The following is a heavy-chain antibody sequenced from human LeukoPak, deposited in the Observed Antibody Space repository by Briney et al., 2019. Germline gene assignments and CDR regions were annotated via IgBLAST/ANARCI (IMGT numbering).Heavy chain of an antibody. J-gene: IGHJ6*03. CDR2: INSDGSTT. CDR1: RFTFSDYW. Sequence: GGSLILSCAASRFTFSDYWMHWVRQAPGKGLVWVSRINSDGSTTIYADSVKGRFTISRDNAKNTVYLQMNSLRAEDTAVYYCARDNYYKVDVWSKGTTVTVSS. V-gene: IGHV3-74*01. CDR3: ARDNYYKVDV.